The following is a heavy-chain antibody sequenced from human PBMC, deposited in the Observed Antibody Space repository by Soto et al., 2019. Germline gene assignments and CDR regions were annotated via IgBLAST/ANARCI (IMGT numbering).Heavy chain of an antibody. Sequence: EVHLVESGGGLVQTGGSLRLSCAISESTVRRDWMNWVRQAPGKGLGWVAHTNQDGSEKYYVDSVKGRFTITRDNAKNTLYLQMNSLRVGDTAMYYCSGGVGDAFWGQGTLVTVSS. CDR3: SGGVGDAF. CDR2: TNQDGSEK. CDR1: ESTVRRDW. D-gene: IGHD1-26*01. J-gene: IGHJ4*02. V-gene: IGHV3-7*04.